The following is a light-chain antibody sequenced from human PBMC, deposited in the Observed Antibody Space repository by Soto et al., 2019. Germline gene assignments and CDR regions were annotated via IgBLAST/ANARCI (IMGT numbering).Light chain of an antibody. J-gene: IGKJ4*01. Sequence: EVVMTQSPATLSVSPGEGATLSCRASQSVGSNLAWYQQKPGQAPRLLIYGTSTRATAIAARFSGSVSGTEFSLTICSLQSEDFAVYYCQEYNKPPPVTFGGGTTVEFK. CDR3: QEYNKPPPVT. CDR1: QSVGSN. CDR2: GTS. V-gene: IGKV3-15*01.